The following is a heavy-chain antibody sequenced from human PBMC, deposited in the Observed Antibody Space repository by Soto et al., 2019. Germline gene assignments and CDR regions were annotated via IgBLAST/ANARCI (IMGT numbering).Heavy chain of an antibody. CDR3: AFSYHCDY. V-gene: IGHV3-23*01. Sequence: GGSLRLSCVGSGFTFTTYAMSWVRQAPDKGLEWVSSVSRSGDETYYADSVKGRLNISRDNSKNTLYLQMNSLRGEDTAVYYCAFSYHCDYWGQGTPVTVSS. CDR1: GFTFTTYA. CDR2: VSRSGDET. J-gene: IGHJ4*02.